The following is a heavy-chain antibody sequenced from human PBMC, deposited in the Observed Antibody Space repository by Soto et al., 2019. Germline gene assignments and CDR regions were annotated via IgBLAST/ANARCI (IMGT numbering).Heavy chain of an antibody. CDR3: AKEEWELLPFDY. CDR1: GFSFTNFA. CDR2: IGASGGST. D-gene: IGHD1-26*01. Sequence: GGSLRLSCAASGFSFTNFAMSWVRQAPGKGLEWVAGIGASGGSTWYADSVKGRFTISRDNSKNTLYLQMNSLRAEDTAGYYCAKEEWELLPFDYWGQGTLVTVSS. V-gene: IGHV3-23*01. J-gene: IGHJ4*02.